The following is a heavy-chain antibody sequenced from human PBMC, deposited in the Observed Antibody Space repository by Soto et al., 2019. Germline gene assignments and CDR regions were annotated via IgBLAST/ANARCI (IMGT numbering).Heavy chain of an antibody. CDR3: ARHSYYYGSTYGCWLDP. CDR1: GGSISSSIYY. CDR2: IYYSGST. J-gene: IGHJ5*02. Sequence: SETLSLTCTVAGGSISSSIYYWGWIRQPPGKGLEWIGSIYYSGSTYYNPSLKSRVTISVDTSKNQFSLKLSSVTAADTAVYYCARHSYYYGSTYGCWLDPWGQGTLVTVSS. D-gene: IGHD3-10*01. V-gene: IGHV4-39*01.